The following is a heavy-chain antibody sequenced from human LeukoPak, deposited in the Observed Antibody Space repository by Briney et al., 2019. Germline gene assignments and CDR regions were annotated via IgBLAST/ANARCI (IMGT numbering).Heavy chain of an antibody. CDR1: GGSISSSSYY. Sequence: PSETLSLTCTVSGGSISSSSYYWGWIRQPPGKGLEWIGSIYYSGSTYYNPSLKSRVTISVDTSKNQFSLKLSSVTAADTAVYYCARERTGGSGSCIAFDIWGQGTMVTVSS. J-gene: IGHJ3*02. V-gene: IGHV4-39*07. CDR2: IYYSGST. CDR3: ARERTGGSGSCIAFDI. D-gene: IGHD3-10*01.